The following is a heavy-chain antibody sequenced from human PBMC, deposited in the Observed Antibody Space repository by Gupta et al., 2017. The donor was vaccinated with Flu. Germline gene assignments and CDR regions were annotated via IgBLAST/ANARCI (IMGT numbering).Heavy chain of an antibody. Sequence: EVQLVESGGGLVQPGGSLRLYCAASGFTFSGSYLQWVRQAPGTGLVLVSRINPDGSSTTYADSVKGRFTISRDNAKNTLYLQMNSLGADDTAVYYCATVTTGCWGQGTLVTVSS. V-gene: IGHV3-74*03. D-gene: IGHD4-17*01. J-gene: IGHJ4*02. CDR2: INPDGSST. CDR1: GFTFSGSY. CDR3: ATVTTGC.